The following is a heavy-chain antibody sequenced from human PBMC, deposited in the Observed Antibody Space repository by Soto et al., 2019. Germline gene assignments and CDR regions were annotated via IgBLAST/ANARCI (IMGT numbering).Heavy chain of an antibody. V-gene: IGHV3-9*01. D-gene: IGHD3-16*01. CDR1: GFTFDDYA. CDR3: AKDRTGSAYYFDY. J-gene: IGHJ4*02. CDR2: ISWNSGTI. Sequence: EVQLVESGGGLVQPGRSLRLSFAASGFTFDDYAMHWVRQAPGKGLEWVSGISWNSGTIGYADSVKGRFTISRDNAKNSLYLQMNSLRAEDTALYYCAKDRTGSAYYFDYWGQGTLVTVSS.